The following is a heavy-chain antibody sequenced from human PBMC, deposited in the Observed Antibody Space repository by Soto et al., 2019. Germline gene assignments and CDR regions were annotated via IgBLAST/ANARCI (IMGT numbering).Heavy chain of an antibody. V-gene: IGHV1-69*02. CDR3: ARNPGEF. CDR1: GGTXSSYT. CDR2: IIPILGIA. Sequence: GASVKVXCKASGGTXSSYTISWVRQPPGQGLEWMGRIIPILGIANYAQKFLGRVAITADTSTNTAYMELSSLRSEDTAVYYCARNPGEFWGQGTLVTVSS. J-gene: IGHJ4*02.